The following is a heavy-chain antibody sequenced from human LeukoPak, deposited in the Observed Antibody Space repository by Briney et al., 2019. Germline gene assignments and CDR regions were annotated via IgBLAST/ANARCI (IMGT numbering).Heavy chain of an antibody. D-gene: IGHD6-19*01. J-gene: IGHJ4*02. CDR1: GFTFSNYW. V-gene: IGHV3-7*01. Sequence: GGSLRLSCAGTGFTFSNYWMNWVHQAPGKGLEWVANIKEDGSQKYYVDSVKGRFTISRDNAKNSVYLQMSSLRAEDTAVYYCAGSSGWLFDYWGQGTLVAVSS. CDR2: IKEDGSQK. CDR3: AGSSGWLFDY.